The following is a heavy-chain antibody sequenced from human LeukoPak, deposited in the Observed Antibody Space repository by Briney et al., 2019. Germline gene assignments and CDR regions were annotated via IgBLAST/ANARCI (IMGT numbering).Heavy chain of an antibody. Sequence: GGSLRLSCAASGFTFSSYWMSWVRQAPGKGLEWVANIDEDGSKKYYVDSVKGRFTISRDNPKNSLYLQMNSLRAEDAAVYYCVRDSGWYRVEYWGQGTLVTVSS. V-gene: IGHV3-7*01. CDR3: VRDSGWYRVEY. J-gene: IGHJ4*02. CDR2: IDEDGSKK. D-gene: IGHD6-19*01. CDR1: GFTFSSYW.